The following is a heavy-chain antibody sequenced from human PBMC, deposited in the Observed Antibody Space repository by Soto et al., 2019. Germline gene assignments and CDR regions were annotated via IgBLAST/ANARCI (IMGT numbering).Heavy chain of an antibody. V-gene: IGHV3-13*05. J-gene: IGHJ6*02. CDR1: GFTFRNYD. Sequence: EVQLVESGGGLVQPGGSLRLSCEASGFTFRNYDMHWVRQGTGKGLEWVSGISAAGDPDYADSVEGRFTISRENAQNSFFLQMISLRVGGTAVYYCARTDRDFYGMDVWGQGTTVIGSS. CDR2: ISAAGDP. CDR3: ARTDRDFYGMDV.